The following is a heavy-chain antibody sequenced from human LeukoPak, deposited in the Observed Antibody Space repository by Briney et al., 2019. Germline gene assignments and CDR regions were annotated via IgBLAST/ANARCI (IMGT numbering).Heavy chain of an antibody. Sequence: GRSLRLSCAASGFTFSSYGMHWVRQAPGKGLEWVAVIWYDGSNKYYADSVKGRFTISRDNSKNSLYLQMNSLRAEDTALYYCARANGYSSSYGYWGQGTLVTVSS. J-gene: IGHJ4*02. V-gene: IGHV3-33*01. CDR3: ARANGYSSSYGY. CDR1: GFTFSSYG. CDR2: IWYDGSNK. D-gene: IGHD6-6*01.